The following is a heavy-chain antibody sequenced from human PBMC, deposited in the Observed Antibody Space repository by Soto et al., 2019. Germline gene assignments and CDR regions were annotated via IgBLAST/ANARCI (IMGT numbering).Heavy chain of an antibody. Sequence: EVQLVESGGGLVQPGGSLRLSCAASGFTFSSYSMNWVRQAPGKGLEWVSYISSSSSTIYYADSVKGRFTISRDNAKNSLYLQMNSLRAEDTAVYYCAREGGYYVSGSRGAFDIWGQGTMVTVSS. V-gene: IGHV3-48*01. D-gene: IGHD3-10*01. CDR1: GFTFSSYS. CDR2: ISSSSSTI. CDR3: AREGGYYVSGSRGAFDI. J-gene: IGHJ3*02.